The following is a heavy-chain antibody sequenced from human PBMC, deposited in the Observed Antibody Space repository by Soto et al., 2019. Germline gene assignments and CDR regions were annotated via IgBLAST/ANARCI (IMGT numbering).Heavy chain of an antibody. CDR1: GFTFSDYY. CDR2: ISSSSSYT. CDR3: ARDLYCSGGSCANWFDS. Sequence: GGSLRLSCAASGFTFSDYYMSWIRQAPGKGLEWVSYISSSSSYTNYADSVKGRFTISRDNAKNSLYLQMNSLRAEDTAVYYCARDLYCSGGSCANWFDSWGQGTLVTVSS. D-gene: IGHD2-15*01. J-gene: IGHJ5*01. V-gene: IGHV3-11*06.